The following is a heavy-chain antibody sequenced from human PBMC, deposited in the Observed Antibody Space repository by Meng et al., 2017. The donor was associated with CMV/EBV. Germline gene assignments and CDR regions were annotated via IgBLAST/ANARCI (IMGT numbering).Heavy chain of an antibody. CDR1: GFTFSSYS. CDR3: ARDPSITPGQH. V-gene: IGHV3-21*01. Sequence: GGSLRLSCAASGFTFSSYSMNWVRQAPGKGLEWVSSISSSSSYIYYADSVKGRFTISRDNAKNALYLQMNSLRAEDTAGYYCARDPSITPGQHWGQGTLVTVSS. CDR2: ISSSSSYI. J-gene: IGHJ1*01. D-gene: IGHD5-24*01.